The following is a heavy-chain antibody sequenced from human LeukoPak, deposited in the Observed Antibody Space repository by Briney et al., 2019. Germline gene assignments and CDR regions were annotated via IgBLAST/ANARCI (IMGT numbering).Heavy chain of an antibody. CDR3: ARGLRAHYAFDI. D-gene: IGHD2-8*01. CDR1: GFTVSSNY. Sequence: GGSLGLSCAASGFTVSSNYMSWVRQAPGKGLEWVSVIYSGGSTYHADSVKGRFTISRDNSKNTLYLQMNSLRAEDTAVYYCARGLRAHYAFDIWGQGTMVTVSS. J-gene: IGHJ3*02. CDR2: IYSGGST. V-gene: IGHV3-53*01.